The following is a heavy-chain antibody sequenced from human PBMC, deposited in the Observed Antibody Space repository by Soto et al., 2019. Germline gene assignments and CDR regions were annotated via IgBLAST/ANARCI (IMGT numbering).Heavy chain of an antibody. CDR3: ARESFYGGNSSNFDY. CDR2: INPNSGGT. CDR1: GYNFVKYG. J-gene: IGHJ4*02. D-gene: IGHD4-17*01. Sequence: ASVKVSCKASGYNFVKYGITWVRQAPGQGLEWMGWINPNSGGTNYAQKFQGRVTMTRDTSISTADMELSRLRSEDTSVYYCARESFYGGNSSNFDYWGQGTLVTVSS. V-gene: IGHV1-2*02.